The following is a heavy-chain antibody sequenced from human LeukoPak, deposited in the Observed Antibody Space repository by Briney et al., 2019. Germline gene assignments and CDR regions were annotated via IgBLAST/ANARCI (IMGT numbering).Heavy chain of an antibody. D-gene: IGHD2-15*01. CDR3: ARDQSCSGGSCYHPFDY. J-gene: IGHJ4*02. V-gene: IGHV1-18*01. CDR1: GYTFTSYG. CDR2: ISAYNGST. Sequence: ASVKVSCKASGYTFTSYGISWVRQAPGQGLEWMGWISAYNGSTNYAQKFQGRVTMTTDTSTSTAYMELRSLRSDDTAVYYCARDQSCSGGSCYHPFDYWGQGTLVTVSS.